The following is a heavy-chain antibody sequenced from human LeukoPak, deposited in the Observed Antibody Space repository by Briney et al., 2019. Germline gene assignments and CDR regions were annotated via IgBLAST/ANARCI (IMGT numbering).Heavy chain of an antibody. D-gene: IGHD5-12*01. Sequence: SETLSLTCTVSAGSISSYHWSWIRQPPGKGLEWIGYIYYSGSTNYNPSLKSRVTISVDTSKNHCSPKLRSVTAADTAVYYCARGYSGYGYDAFDMWGQGTMVTVSS. CDR1: AGSISSYH. V-gene: IGHV4-59*01. J-gene: IGHJ3*02. CDR2: IYYSGST. CDR3: ARGYSGYGYDAFDM.